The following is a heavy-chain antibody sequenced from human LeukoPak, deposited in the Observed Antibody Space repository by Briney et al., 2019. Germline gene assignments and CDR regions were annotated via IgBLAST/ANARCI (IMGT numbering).Heavy chain of an antibody. Sequence: SETLSLTCTVSGGSISSYYWSWIRQPPGKGLEWVGYIYYSGGTNSNPSLKSRVTISVDPSKNQFSLKLSSVTAADTAVYYCARWRDYFDYWGQGTLVTVSS. J-gene: IGHJ4*02. CDR3: ARWRDYFDY. CDR2: IYYSGGT. V-gene: IGHV4-59*08. CDR1: GGSISSYY. D-gene: IGHD3-3*01.